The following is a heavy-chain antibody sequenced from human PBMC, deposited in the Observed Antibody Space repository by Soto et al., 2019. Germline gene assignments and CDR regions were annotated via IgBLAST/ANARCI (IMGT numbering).Heavy chain of an antibody. CDR3: VRNNQQARGFAP. V-gene: IGHV1-8*01. Sequence: GASVKVSCKASGYTFTSYDINWVRQATGQGLEWMGWMNPNSGNTGYAQKFQGRVTMTRNTSISTAYMELSSLTSDDTAVYYCVRNNQQARGFAPWGQGTLVTVS. CDR1: GYTFTSYD. J-gene: IGHJ5*02. D-gene: IGHD1-20*01. CDR2: MNPNSGNT.